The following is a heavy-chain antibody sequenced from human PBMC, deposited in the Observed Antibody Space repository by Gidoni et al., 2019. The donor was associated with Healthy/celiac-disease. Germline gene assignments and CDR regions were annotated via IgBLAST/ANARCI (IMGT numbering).Heavy chain of an antibody. Sequence: QVQLQESGPGLVKPSQTLSLSFTVSVCSISICRYYWSWIRQHPGKGLEWSGYIYYSGSTYYNPSLKSRVTISVDTSKNQFSLKLSSMTAADTAVYYCARCNTVAYGMDVWGQGTTVTVSS. CDR2: IYYSGST. V-gene: IGHV4-31*03. J-gene: IGHJ6*02. CDR1: VCSISICRYY. D-gene: IGHD2-15*01. CDR3: ARCNTVAYGMDV.